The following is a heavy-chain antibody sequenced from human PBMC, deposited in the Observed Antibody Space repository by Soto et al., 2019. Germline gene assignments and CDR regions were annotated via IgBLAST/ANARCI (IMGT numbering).Heavy chain of an antibody. CDR1: GYTFTSYG. Sequence: GASVKVSCRASGYTFTSYGISWVRQAPGQGLEWMGWISAYNGNTNYAQKLQGRVTMTTDTSTSTAYMELRSSVTAADTAVYYCARGFHSTYYYDSSGYHPHLINWFDPWGQGTLVTVSS. V-gene: IGHV1-18*01. J-gene: IGHJ5*02. CDR3: ARGFHSTYYYDSSGYHPHLINWFDP. D-gene: IGHD3-22*01. CDR2: ISAYNGNT.